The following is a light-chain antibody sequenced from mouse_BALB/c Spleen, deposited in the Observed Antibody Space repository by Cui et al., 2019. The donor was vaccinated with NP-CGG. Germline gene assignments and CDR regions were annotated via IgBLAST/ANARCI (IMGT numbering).Light chain of an antibody. J-gene: IGLJ1*01. CDR1: IGAVTTSNY. CDR2: GTN. V-gene: IGLV1*01. CDR3: ALWYSNHWV. Sequence: QVVVTQESALTTSPGETVTLTCRSSIGAVTTSNYANWVQEKPDHLFTGLIGGTNNRVPGVPARFSGSLIGDKAALTITGAQTEDEAIYFCALWYSNHWVFGGGNKLTVL.